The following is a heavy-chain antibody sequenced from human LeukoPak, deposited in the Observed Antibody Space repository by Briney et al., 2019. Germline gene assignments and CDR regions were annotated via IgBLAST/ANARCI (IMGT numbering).Heavy chain of an antibody. CDR2: IYYSART. CDR3: ARDPNRDGDYDPTGWGFDL. Sequence: SETLSLTCTVSVGSISSGDYYGSWIRQPPGNGLEWIGYIYYSARTSYNPSLKSRVTISVDTSKNQFSLKLSSVTAADTAVYYCARDPNRDGDYDPTGWGFDLWGRGTLVTVSS. V-gene: IGHV4-30-4*01. CDR1: VGSISSGDYY. D-gene: IGHD4-17*01. J-gene: IGHJ2*01.